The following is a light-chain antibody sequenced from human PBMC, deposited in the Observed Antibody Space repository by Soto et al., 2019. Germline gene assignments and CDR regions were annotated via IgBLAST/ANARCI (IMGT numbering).Light chain of an antibody. CDR3: GTWDSSLSEDV. J-gene: IGLJ1*01. Sequence: QSVLTQPPSVSAAPGQKVSISCSGSNSNIGNNYVSWYQHLQGTAPKLLIYDNDKRPSGITDRLSAPKSGTSATLGITGLQTGDEADYYCGTWDSSLSEDVFGTGTKLTVL. V-gene: IGLV1-51*01. CDR2: DND. CDR1: NSNIGNNY.